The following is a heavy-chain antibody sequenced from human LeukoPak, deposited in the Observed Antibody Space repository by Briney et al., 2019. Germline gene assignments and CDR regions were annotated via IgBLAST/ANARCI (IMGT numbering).Heavy chain of an antibody. V-gene: IGHV4-61*02. Sequence: SETLSLTCTVSGGSISSGSYYWSWIRQPAGKGLEWIGRIYTSGSTNYNPSLKSRVTISVDTSKNQFSLKLSSVTAADTAVYYCARGAYSYGYSSFDYWGQGTLVTVSS. CDR1: GGSISSGSYY. D-gene: IGHD5-18*01. CDR3: ARGAYSYGYSSFDY. J-gene: IGHJ4*02. CDR2: IYTSGST.